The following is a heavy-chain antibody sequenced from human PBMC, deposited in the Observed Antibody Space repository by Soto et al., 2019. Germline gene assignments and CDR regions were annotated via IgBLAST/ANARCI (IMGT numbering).Heavy chain of an antibody. D-gene: IGHD3-22*01. J-gene: IGHJ5*02. Sequence: GGSLRLSCAASGFTFSNYGMHWVRQAPGKGLEWVAIISFDGDNKYYSDSVKGRFTISRDNSKNMVFLQMNSLRPEDTAVYYCVKPKEHFYDSSPGETWGQGTPVTVSS. CDR3: VKPKEHFYDSSPGET. CDR2: ISFDGDNK. V-gene: IGHV3-30*18. CDR1: GFTFSNYG.